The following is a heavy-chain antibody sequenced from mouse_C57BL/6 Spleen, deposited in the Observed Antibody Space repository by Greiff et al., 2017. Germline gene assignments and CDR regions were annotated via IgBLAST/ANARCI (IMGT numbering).Heavy chain of an antibody. Sequence: EVKVVESGGGLVKPGGSLKLSCAASGFTFSSYAMSWVRQTPEKRLEWVATISDGGSYTYYPDNVQGRFTITRDNAKNNLYLQMSHLKSEDTAMYYCARDGELFDYWGQGTTLTVSS. CDR2: ISDGGSYT. CDR3: ARDGELFDY. V-gene: IGHV5-4*01. J-gene: IGHJ2*01. D-gene: IGHD4-1*01. CDR1: GFTFSSYA.